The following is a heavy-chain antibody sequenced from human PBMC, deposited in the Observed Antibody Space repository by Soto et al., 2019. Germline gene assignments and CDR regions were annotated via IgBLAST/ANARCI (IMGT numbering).Heavy chain of an antibody. Sequence: VQLVESGGGVVQPGRSLRLSCAASGFTFSSYGMHWVRQAPGKGLEWVAVIWYDGSNKYYADSVKGRFTISRDNSKNTLYLQMNSLRAEDTAVYYCARENLLTYYDYIWGSYRPYYFDYWGQGTLVTVSS. CDR3: ARENLLTYYDYIWGSYRPYYFDY. CDR1: GFTFSSYG. CDR2: IWYDGSNK. D-gene: IGHD3-16*02. V-gene: IGHV3-33*01. J-gene: IGHJ4*02.